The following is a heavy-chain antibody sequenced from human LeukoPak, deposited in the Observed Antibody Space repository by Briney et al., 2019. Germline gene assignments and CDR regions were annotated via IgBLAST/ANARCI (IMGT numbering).Heavy chain of an antibody. V-gene: IGHV4-39*01. CDR3: ARHRCSGGSCYSVDWFDP. CDR2: ICYSGST. D-gene: IGHD2-15*01. CDR1: GGSISSSSYY. Sequence: SETLSLTCTGSGGSISSSSYYWGWIRQPPGKGLEWIGRICYSGSTHYNPSLKTRVTISGDTSNNLVSLKLNSVTAADTAVYYCARHRCSGGSCYSVDWFDPWGQGTLVTVSS. J-gene: IGHJ5*02.